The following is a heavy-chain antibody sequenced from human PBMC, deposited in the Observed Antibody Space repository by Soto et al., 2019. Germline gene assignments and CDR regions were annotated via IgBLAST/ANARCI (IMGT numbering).Heavy chain of an antibody. V-gene: IGHV3-23*01. CDR1: GFTFSSYA. CDR2: ISGSGGST. D-gene: IGHD3-22*01. CDR3: AKDLYPPYYYDSSGYYYGYFDY. Sequence: GGSLRLSCAASGFTFSSYAMSWVRQAPGKGLEWVSAISGSGGSTYYADSVKGRLTISRDNSKNTLYLQMNSLRAEDTAVYYCAKDLYPPYYYDSSGYYYGYFDYWGQETLVTVSS. J-gene: IGHJ4*02.